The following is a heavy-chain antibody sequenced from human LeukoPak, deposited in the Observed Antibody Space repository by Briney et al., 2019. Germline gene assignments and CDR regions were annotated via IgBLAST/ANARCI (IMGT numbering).Heavy chain of an antibody. J-gene: IGHJ6*02. V-gene: IGHV1-69*13. CDR3: ARGPDVVVTAITYYYYGMDV. CDR2: IIPIFGTA. CDR1: GGTFSSYA. D-gene: IGHD2-21*02. Sequence: SVKVSCKASGGTFSSYAISWVRQAPGQGLEWMGGIIPIFGTANYAQKFQGRVTITADESTSTAYMELSSLRSEDTAVYYCARGPDVVVTAITYYYYGMDVWGQGTTVTVSS.